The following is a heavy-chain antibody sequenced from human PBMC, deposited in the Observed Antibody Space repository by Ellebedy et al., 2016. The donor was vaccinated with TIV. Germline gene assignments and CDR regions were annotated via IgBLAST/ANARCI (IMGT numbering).Heavy chain of an antibody. CDR1: GFTFSSYW. CDR2: IWYDGSNK. CDR3: ARDLGSGWYDGLDY. J-gene: IGHJ4*02. Sequence: GESLKISXAASGFTFSSYWMSWVRQAPGKGLEWVAVIWYDGSNKYYADSVKGRFTISRDNSKNTLYLQMNSLRAEDTAVYYCARDLGSGWYDGLDYWGQGTLVTVSS. D-gene: IGHD6-19*01. V-gene: IGHV3-33*08.